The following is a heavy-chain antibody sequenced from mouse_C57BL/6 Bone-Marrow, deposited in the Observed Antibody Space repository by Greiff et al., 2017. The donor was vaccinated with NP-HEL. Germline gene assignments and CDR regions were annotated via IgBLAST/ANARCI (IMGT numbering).Heavy chain of an antibody. Sequence: QVHVKQPGAELVKPGASVKLSCKASGYTFTSYWMHWVKQRPGQGLEWIGMIHPNSGSTNYNEKFKSKATLTVDKSSSTAYMQLSSLTSEDSAVYYCARGRTTAYYWGQGTTLTVSS. D-gene: IGHD1-2*01. V-gene: IGHV1-64*01. CDR2: IHPNSGST. J-gene: IGHJ2*01. CDR3: ARGRTTAYY. CDR1: GYTFTSYW.